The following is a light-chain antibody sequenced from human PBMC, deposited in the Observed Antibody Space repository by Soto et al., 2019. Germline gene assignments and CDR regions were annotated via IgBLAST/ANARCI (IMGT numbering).Light chain of an antibody. V-gene: IGKV3-20*01. CDR3: QQYASSPRT. J-gene: IGKJ1*01. CDR1: QTVSGTQ. Sequence: IVLTQSPGTLSLSPGENAALSCRSSQTVSGTQLAWYQHKPGQAPRLVIYGASNRATGIPDRFTGSGSGTDFTLTISRLEPEDFALYYCQQYASSPRTFGQGTKVESK. CDR2: GAS.